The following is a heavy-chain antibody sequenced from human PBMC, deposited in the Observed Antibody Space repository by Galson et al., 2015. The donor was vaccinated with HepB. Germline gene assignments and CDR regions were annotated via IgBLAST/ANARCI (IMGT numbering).Heavy chain of an antibody. Sequence: SLRLSCAASGFTFSSYWMSWVRQAPGKGLEWVANIKQDGSEKYYVDSVKGRFTISRDNAKNSLYLQMNSLRAEDTAVYYCARSGGWDAYNWNYDIFFDYWGQGTLVTVSS. J-gene: IGHJ4*02. CDR1: GFTFSSYW. CDR3: ARSGGWDAYNWNYDIFFDY. V-gene: IGHV3-7*03. CDR2: IKQDGSEK. D-gene: IGHD1-7*01.